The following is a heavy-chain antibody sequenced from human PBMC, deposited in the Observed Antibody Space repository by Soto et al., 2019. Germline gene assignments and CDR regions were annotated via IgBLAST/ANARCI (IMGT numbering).Heavy chain of an antibody. D-gene: IGHD6-19*01. Sequence: VGSLRLSCAASGFVFSSYALSWVRQAPGKGLEWVSAISGSGTTAYYADSVKGRFIFSRDNPKNTMYLQMNSLRAEDTAVYFCAKTTDGWFSAFEIWG. CDR2: ISGSGTTA. V-gene: IGHV3-23*01. CDR3: AKTTDGWFSAFEI. CDR1: GFVFSSYA. J-gene: IGHJ3*02.